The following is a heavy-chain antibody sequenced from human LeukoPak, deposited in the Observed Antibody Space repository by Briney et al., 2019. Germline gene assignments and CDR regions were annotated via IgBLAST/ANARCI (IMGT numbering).Heavy chain of an antibody. CDR3: AKDWPSSGDYYRLFDY. D-gene: IGHD1-26*01. CDR1: GFTFSSYA. Sequence: GGSLRLSCAASGFTFSSYAMTWVRQPPGKGLEWVSAVSGSGDTTYHADSVKGRFTISRDNSKNTLYLQMNTLSAEDTAVYYWAKDWPSSGDYYRLFDYWGRGILVTVSS. CDR2: VSGSGDTT. J-gene: IGHJ4*02. V-gene: IGHV3-23*01.